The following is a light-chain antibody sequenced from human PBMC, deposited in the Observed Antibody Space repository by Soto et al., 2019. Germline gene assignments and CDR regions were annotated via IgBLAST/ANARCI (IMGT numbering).Light chain of an antibody. CDR1: QSLSNTY. V-gene: IGKV3D-7*01. Sequence: EIVMTQSPVTLSLSPGDRATRSCRASQSLSNTYISWYQQKPGQAPRLLIYGASTRATGIPARFSGSGSGTDFTLTISSLQPEDFALYYCHQDFDLPLTFGGGTKVEI. CDR2: GAS. CDR3: HQDFDLPLT. J-gene: IGKJ4*01.